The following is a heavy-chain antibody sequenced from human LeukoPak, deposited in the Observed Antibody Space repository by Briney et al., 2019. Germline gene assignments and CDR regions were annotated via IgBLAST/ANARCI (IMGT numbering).Heavy chain of an antibody. D-gene: IGHD3-10*01. J-gene: IGHJ3*02. CDR3: ARVGSHYYGSGSYYIGSHGAFDI. Sequence: SETLSLTCAVYGGSFSGYSWSWIRQPPGKGLEWIGYIYHSGSTYYNPSLKSRVAISVDRSKNQFSLKLSSVTAADTAVYYCARVGSHYYGSGSYYIGSHGAFDIWGQGTMVTVSS. V-gene: IGHV4-30-2*01. CDR2: IYHSGST. CDR1: GGSFSGYS.